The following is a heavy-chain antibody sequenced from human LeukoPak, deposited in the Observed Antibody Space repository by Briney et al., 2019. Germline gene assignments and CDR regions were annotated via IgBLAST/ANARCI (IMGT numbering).Heavy chain of an antibody. V-gene: IGHV3-9*01. J-gene: IGHJ3*02. CDR3: ARLSGSDAFDI. CDR1: GFTFDDYA. Sequence: GGSLRLSCAASGFTFDDYAMHWVRQAPGKGLEWVSGISWNSGSIGYADSVKGRFTISRDNAKNSLYLQMNSLRAEDTAVYYCARLSGSDAFDIWGQGTMVTVSS. CDR2: ISWNSGSI. D-gene: IGHD3-3*01.